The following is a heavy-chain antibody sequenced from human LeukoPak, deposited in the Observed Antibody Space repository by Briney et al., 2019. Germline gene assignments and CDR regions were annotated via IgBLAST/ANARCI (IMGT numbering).Heavy chain of an antibody. CDR2: IYSGGST. D-gene: IGHD1-26*01. V-gene: IGHV3-53*01. Sequence: PGGSLRLSCVASGFTVSSNYMSWVRRAPGKGLEWVSVIYSGGSTYYADSVKGRFTISRDNSKNTLYLQMNSLRAEDTAVYYCAKKGATTGDFDYWGQGTLVTVSS. J-gene: IGHJ4*02. CDR1: GFTVSSNY. CDR3: AKKGATTGDFDY.